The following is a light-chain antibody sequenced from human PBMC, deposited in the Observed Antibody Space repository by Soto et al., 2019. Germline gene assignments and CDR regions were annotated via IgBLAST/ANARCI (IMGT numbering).Light chain of an antibody. J-gene: IGKJ1*01. CDR1: QSLVNSDGNTY. CDR2: QIS. CDR3: MHATQFPRT. Sequence: DIVMTQTPLSSPVTLGQPASISCRSSQSLVNSDGNTYLSWLQQRPGQPPRLLIYQISNRFSGVPDRFRGSGAGTDFTLEISRVEAEDVGVYYCMHATQFPRTFGQGTKVEIK. V-gene: IGKV2-24*01.